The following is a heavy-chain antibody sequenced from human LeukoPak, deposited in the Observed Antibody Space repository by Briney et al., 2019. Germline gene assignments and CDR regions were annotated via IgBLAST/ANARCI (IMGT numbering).Heavy chain of an antibody. CDR2: IWFDGSNK. D-gene: IGHD6-19*01. CDR1: GFTFSIYD. V-gene: IGHV3-33*01. CDR3: ASSAGALIDC. J-gene: IGHJ4*02. Sequence: GESLKISCAASGFTFSIYDMHWVRQAPGKGLEWVAVIWFDGSNKFYADSVKGRFTISRDNSKNTLYLQMNSLRAEDTAVYYCASSAGALIDCWGQGTLVIVSS.